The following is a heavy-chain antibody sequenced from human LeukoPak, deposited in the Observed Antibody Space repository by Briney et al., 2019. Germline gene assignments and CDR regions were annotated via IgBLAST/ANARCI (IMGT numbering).Heavy chain of an antibody. J-gene: IGHJ6*02. Sequence: GGSLRLSCATSGFTFTDYGMNWFRQAPGKGLEWVSAISSSSTYIYYADSVKGRFTISRDNAKNSLYLQMNSLRAEDTALYYCARISYYDTNGYSYYYYGMDVWGQGTTVTVSS. V-gene: IGHV3-21*01. CDR1: GFTFTDYG. CDR3: ARISYYDTNGYSYYYYGMDV. D-gene: IGHD3-22*01. CDR2: ISSSSTYI.